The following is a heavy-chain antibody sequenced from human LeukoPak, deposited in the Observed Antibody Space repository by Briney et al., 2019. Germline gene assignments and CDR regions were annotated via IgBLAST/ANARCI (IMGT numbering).Heavy chain of an antibody. CDR2: IYYSGST. CDR1: GGSISSSSYY. CDR3: ARHLGYSSGWLDY. Sequence: PSETLSLTCTVSGGSISSSSYYWGWIRQPPGKGLEWIGSIYYSGSTYYNPSLKSRVTISVDTSKNQFSLKLSSVTAADTAVYYCARHLGYSSGWLDYWGQGTLVTVSS. J-gene: IGHJ4*02. D-gene: IGHD6-19*01. V-gene: IGHV4-39*01.